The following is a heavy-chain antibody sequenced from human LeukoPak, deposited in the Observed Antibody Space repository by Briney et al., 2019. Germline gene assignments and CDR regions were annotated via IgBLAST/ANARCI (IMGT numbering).Heavy chain of an antibody. J-gene: IGHJ4*02. Sequence: PSETLSLTCTVSGGSISSYYWSWIRQPPGKGLEWIGYIYYSGSTNYNPSLKSRVTISVDTSKNQFSLKLSSVIAADTAVYYCARVVVPAAIDYWGQGTLVTVSS. V-gene: IGHV4-59*01. CDR1: GGSISSYY. CDR2: IYYSGST. D-gene: IGHD2-2*02. CDR3: ARVVVPAAIDY.